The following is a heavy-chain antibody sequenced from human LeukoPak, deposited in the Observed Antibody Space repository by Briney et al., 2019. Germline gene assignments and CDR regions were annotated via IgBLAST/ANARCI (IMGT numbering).Heavy chain of an antibody. D-gene: IGHD2-2*01. Sequence: GGSLRLSCTAPEFSFSYYAMNWVRQTPGKGLQWVSTISTGGGTTFYADSVKGRFTISRDKSKNTLYLQMNSLRAEDTAIYYCAKGTSWINPYYYMDVWGKGTTVTVSS. CDR2: ISTGGGTT. CDR1: EFSFSYYA. J-gene: IGHJ6*03. CDR3: AKGTSWINPYYYMDV. V-gene: IGHV3-23*01.